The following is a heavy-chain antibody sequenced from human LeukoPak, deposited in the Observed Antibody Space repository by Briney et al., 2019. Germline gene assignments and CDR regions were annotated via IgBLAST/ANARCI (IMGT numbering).Heavy chain of an antibody. CDR1: GFTFSGYG. CDR2: IRYDGSNK. D-gene: IGHD2-2*01. V-gene: IGHV3-30*02. J-gene: IGHJ5*02. Sequence: GGSLRLSCAASGFTFSGYGMHWVRQAPGKGLEWVAFIRYDGSNKYYADSVKGRFTISRDNSKNTLYVQMNSLRAEDTAVYYCAKHRGSSTNLNWFDPWGQGTLVTVSS. CDR3: AKHRGSSTNLNWFDP.